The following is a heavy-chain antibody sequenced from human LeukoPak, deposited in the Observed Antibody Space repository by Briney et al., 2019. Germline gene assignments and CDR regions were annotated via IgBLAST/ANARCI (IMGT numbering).Heavy chain of an antibody. CDR3: ARDAYCSGGSCLYYFDY. CDR1: GFTFSSYW. Sequence: GGSLRLSCAASGFTFSSYWMSWVRQAPGKGLEWVANIKQDGSEKYYVDSVEGRFTISRDNAKNSLYLQMNSLRAEDTAVYYCARDAYCSGGSCLYYFDYWGQGTLVTVSS. CDR2: IKQDGSEK. V-gene: IGHV3-7*01. D-gene: IGHD2-15*01. J-gene: IGHJ4*02.